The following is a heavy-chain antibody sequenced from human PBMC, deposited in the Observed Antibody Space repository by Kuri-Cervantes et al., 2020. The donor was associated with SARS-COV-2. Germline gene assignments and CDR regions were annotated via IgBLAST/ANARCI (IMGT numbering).Heavy chain of an antibody. CDR1: GFTFSAYY. J-gene: IGHJ6*03. CDR2: ISSSGSTI. Sequence: GGSLRLSCAASGFTFSAYYMSWIRQAPGKGLEWVSYISSSGSTIYYADSVKGRFTISRDNAKNSLYLQMNSLRAEDTAVYYCASKHLYDIIVESDSYLKVAYYYMDVWGKGTTVTVSS. CDR3: ASKHLYDIIVESDSYLKVAYYYMDV. V-gene: IGHV3-11*04. D-gene: IGHD2-21*01.